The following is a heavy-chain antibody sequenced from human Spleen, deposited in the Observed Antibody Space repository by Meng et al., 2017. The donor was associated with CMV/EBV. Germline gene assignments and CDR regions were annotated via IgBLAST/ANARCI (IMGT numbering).Heavy chain of an antibody. CDR3: AKDDYNSSPRRFDT. Sequence: GESLKISCAASGFTFDDYAMHWVRQAPGKGLEWVSGISGSGGTTYYADSVKGRFTISRDNSENTLYLQITSLRAEDTAIYYCAKDDYNSSPRRFDTWGQGTRVTVSS. CDR2: ISGSGGTT. V-gene: IGHV3-23*01. D-gene: IGHD6-6*01. CDR1: GFTFDDYA. J-gene: IGHJ5*02.